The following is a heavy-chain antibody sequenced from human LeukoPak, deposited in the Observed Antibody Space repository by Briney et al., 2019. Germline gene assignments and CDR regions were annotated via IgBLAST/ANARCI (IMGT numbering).Heavy chain of an antibody. V-gene: IGHV3-53*01. J-gene: IGHJ4*02. CDR2: IYSDNT. CDR3: ARRAGAYSHPYDY. CDR1: GFTVSSNS. D-gene: IGHD4/OR15-4a*01. Sequence: GGSLRLSCTVSGFTVSSNSMSWVRQAPGKGLEWVSFIYSDNTHYSDSVKGRFTISRDNSKNTLYLQMNSLRAEDTAVYYCARRAGAYSHPYDYRGQGTLVTVSS.